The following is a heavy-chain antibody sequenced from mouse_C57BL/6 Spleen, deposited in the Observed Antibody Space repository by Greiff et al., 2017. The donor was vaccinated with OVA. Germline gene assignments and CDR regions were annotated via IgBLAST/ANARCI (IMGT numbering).Heavy chain of an antibody. D-gene: IGHD2-10*02. CDR1: GYTFTSYW. CDR3: ARPGYGNYEDFYYAMDY. Sequence: QVQLQQPGAELVRPGSSVKLSCKASGYTFTSYWMHWVKQRPIQGLEWIGNIDPSDSETHYNQKFKDKATLTVDKSSSTAYMQRSSRTSEDSAVYYCARPGYGNYEDFYYAMDYWGQGTSVTVSS. CDR2: IDPSDSET. V-gene: IGHV1-52*01. J-gene: IGHJ4*01.